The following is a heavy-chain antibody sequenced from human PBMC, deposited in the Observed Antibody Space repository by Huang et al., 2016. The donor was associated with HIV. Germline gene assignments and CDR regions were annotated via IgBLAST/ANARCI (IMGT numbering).Heavy chain of an antibody. J-gene: IGHJ4*02. Sequence: EVQLVQSGVEVKKPGESLKISCKGSGLSFTSYWIGWVRQMPGKGLEWMGIFFPDNANTFYIPAFQGHVTIPADKYTRTAYLQWSSLKASDSAIYYCAIHDSNDFTFDDWGQGTLVAVSS. CDR2: FFPDNANT. D-gene: IGHD5-18*01. CDR3: AIHDSNDFTFDD. V-gene: IGHV5-51*03. CDR1: GLSFTSYW.